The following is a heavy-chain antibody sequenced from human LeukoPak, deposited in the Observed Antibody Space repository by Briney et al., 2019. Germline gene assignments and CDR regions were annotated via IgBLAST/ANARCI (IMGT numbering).Heavy chain of an antibody. J-gene: IGHJ3*02. V-gene: IGHV1-24*01. Sequence: GASVTVSCTVSGYTLTELSMHWVRQAPGKGLEWMGGFDPEDGETIYAQKFQGRITMTEDTSTDTAYMELSSLRSEDTAVYYCATAEAVAGPVVLDAFDIWGQGTMVTVSS. CDR2: FDPEDGET. CDR3: ATAEAVAGPVVLDAFDI. D-gene: IGHD6-19*01. CDR1: GYTLTELS.